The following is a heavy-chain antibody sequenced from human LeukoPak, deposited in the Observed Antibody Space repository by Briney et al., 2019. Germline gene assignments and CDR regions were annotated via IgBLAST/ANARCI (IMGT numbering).Heavy chain of an antibody. D-gene: IGHD3-10*01. Sequence: SETLSLTCAVYGGSFSGYYWSWIRQPPGKGLEWIGEINHSGSTNYNPSLKSRVTISVDTSKNQFSLKLGSVTAADTAVYYCARDGARGVIKGFDPWGQGTLVTVSS. CDR3: ARDGARGVIKGFDP. J-gene: IGHJ5*02. CDR2: INHSGST. CDR1: GGSFSGYY. V-gene: IGHV4-34*01.